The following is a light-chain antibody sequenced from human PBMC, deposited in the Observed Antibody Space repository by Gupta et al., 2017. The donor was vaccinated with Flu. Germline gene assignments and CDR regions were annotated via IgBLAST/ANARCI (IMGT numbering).Light chain of an antibody. Sequence: DIVMTQSPDSLAVSLGERATINCKSSQSVLDISNNKNCLAWYQQKSGQPPRLLIYWASTRESGVPDRFSGSGSETXFTLTIXSLQAEDVAVYYCQQDDSSLLIFGXGTKVHIK. J-gene: IGKJ3*01. CDR3: QQDDSSLLI. CDR1: QSVLDISNNKNC. CDR2: WAS. V-gene: IGKV4-1*01.